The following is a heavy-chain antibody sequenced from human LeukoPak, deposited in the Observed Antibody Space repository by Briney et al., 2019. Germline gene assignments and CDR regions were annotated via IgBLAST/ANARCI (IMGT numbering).Heavy chain of an antibody. CDR2: IYQSGNT. J-gene: IGHJ5*02. CDR1: GGSISIGGYS. Sequence: SQTLSLTCAVSGGSISIGGYSWSWIRQPPGKGLEWIGYIYQSGNTYYNPSLKSRVTISVDRSKNQFSLKLSSVTAADTAGYYWARGGGFLAQFAPGGQEPLVTVPS. D-gene: IGHD2/OR15-2a*01. V-gene: IGHV4-30-2*01. CDR3: ARGGGFLAQFAP.